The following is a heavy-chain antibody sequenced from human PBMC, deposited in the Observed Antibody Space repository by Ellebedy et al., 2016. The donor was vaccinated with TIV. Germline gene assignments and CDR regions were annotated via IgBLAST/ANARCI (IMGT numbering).Heavy chain of an antibody. V-gene: IGHV4-59*01. Sequence: SETLSLXCSVSGCSINSYYWSSIRQSPVKGLEWIGYVHYSGGTKYSPSLKSRVCISIDTSKNQFSLKLSSVTAADTAVYYCARDSSNSRWYLWGQGTLVTVSS. J-gene: IGHJ5*02. CDR1: GCSINSYY. CDR2: VHYSGGT. CDR3: ARDSSNSRWYL. D-gene: IGHD4-23*01.